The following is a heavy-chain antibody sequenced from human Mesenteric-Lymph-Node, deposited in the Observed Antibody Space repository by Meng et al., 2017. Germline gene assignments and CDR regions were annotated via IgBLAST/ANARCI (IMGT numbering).Heavy chain of an antibody. CDR1: GFTFSSYA. D-gene: IGHD6-19*01. CDR3: ARIVYSSGWYVDY. Sequence: GGSLRLSCAASGFTFSSYAMHWVRQAPGKGLEWVAVISYDGSNKYYADSVKGRFTISRDNSKNTLYLQMNSLRAEDTAVYYCARIVYSSGWYVDYWGKGTLVTVSS. V-gene: IGHV3-30*01. CDR2: ISYDGSNK. J-gene: IGHJ4*02.